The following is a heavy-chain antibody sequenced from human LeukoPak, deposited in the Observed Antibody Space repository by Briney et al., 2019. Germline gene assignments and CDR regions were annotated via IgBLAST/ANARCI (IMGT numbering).Heavy chain of an antibody. J-gene: IGHJ4*02. CDR2: FDPEDDET. Sequence: ASVKVSCKVSGYTLTELSMHRVRQAPGKGLEWMGGFDPEDDETIYAQKFQGRVTMTEDTSTDTAYMELSSLRSEDTAVYYCATRTDYYDSSGYYDYWGQGTLVTVSS. V-gene: IGHV1-24*01. D-gene: IGHD3-22*01. CDR3: ATRTDYYDSSGYYDY. CDR1: GYTLTELS.